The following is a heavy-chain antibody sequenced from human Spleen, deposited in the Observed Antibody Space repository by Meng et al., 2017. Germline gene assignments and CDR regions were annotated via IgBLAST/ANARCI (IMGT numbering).Heavy chain of an antibody. J-gene: IGHJ4*02. D-gene: IGHD5-18*01. Sequence: QGQLQQWGAGLLKPSETLSLTCAVYGGSFSCYYWSWIRQPPGKGLEWIGEINHSGSTNYNPSLKSRVTISVDTSKNQFSLKLSSVTATDTAVYYCARARQTAMVVDYWGQGTLVTVSS. V-gene: IGHV4-34*01. CDR3: ARARQTAMVVDY. CDR2: INHSGST. CDR1: GGSFSCYY.